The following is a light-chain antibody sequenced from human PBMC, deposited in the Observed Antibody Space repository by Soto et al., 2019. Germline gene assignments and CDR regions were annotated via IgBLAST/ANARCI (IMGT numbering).Light chain of an antibody. Sequence: DIPMTQSPSTLSASVGDRVTITCRASQSISNWLAWYQQTPGKAPKLLIYDASSLASGVPSRFSGSGSGTEFTLTISSLQHADFATYYCQQYNSYSPATFGQGTKVEIK. J-gene: IGKJ1*01. CDR3: QQYNSYSPAT. CDR2: DAS. CDR1: QSISNW. V-gene: IGKV1-5*01.